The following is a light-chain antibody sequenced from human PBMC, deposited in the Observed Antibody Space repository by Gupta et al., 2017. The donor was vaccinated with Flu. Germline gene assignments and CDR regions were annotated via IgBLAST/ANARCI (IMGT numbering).Light chain of an antibody. Sequence: EIVLTQSPATLSLSPGERATLSCRASQSVSTYLAWYQQKPDQAPRLLIYDASNRATGITARFSGSGAGTDFTLTISSLEPEDFAVYYCQQRSNGPPMYTFGQGTKVEIK. V-gene: IGKV3-11*01. CDR2: DAS. J-gene: IGKJ2*01. CDR1: QSVSTY. CDR3: QQRSNGPPMYT.